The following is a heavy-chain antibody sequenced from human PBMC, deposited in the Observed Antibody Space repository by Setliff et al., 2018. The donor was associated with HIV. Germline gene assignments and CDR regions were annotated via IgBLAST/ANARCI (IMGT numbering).Heavy chain of an antibody. V-gene: IGHV3-33*08. D-gene: IGHD3-16*02. Sequence: PGGSLRLSCAASGFTFSSYGMHWVRQAPGKGLEWVAVIWYDGSNKYYTDSVKGRFTISRDNSKNTLYLQMNSLRAEDTAVYYCATGAAGGLRLGEFSLLGAFDIWGQGTMVTVSS. CDR2: IWYDGSNK. J-gene: IGHJ3*02. CDR3: ATGAAGGLRLGEFSLLGAFDI. CDR1: GFTFSSYG.